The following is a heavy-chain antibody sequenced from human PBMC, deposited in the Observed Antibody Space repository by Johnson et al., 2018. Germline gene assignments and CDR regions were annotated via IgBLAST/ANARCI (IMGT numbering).Heavy chain of an antibody. V-gene: IGHV3-11*01. CDR3: ARSARLGYCTNGVCYTWAFDI. J-gene: IGHJ3*02. CDR2: ISTSGSTI. Sequence: VQLLESGGGLVKPGGSLRLSCAASGFIFSDYYINWLRQAPGKGLEWVSYISTSGSTIYYADSVKGLFTITRDNAKNSLFLQMNSLRAEDTAVYDCARSARLGYCTNGVCYTWAFDIWGQGTMVTVSS. CDR1: GFIFSDYY. D-gene: IGHD2-8*01.